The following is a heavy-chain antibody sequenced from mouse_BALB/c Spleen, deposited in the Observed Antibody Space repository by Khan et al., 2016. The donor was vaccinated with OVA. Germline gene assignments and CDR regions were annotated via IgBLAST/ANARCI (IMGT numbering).Heavy chain of an antibody. J-gene: IGHJ3*01. Sequence: QVQLKESGPGLVAPSQTLSITCTVSGFSLSNYGVHWVRQPPGKGLEWLGVIWAGGSTNHNSALMSRLSISKDDSKSQVFLKMNSLQTDDTAMYYLAKAFYNRAWFAYWGQGTLVTVSA. CDR1: GFSLSNYG. V-gene: IGHV2-9*02. CDR2: IWAGGST. D-gene: IGHD1-3*01. CDR3: AKAFYNRAWFAY.